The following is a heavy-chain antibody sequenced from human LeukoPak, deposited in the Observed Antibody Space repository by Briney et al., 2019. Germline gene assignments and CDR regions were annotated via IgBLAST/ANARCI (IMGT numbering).Heavy chain of an antibody. CDR2: ITNSGNSK. CDR1: EFTFSSYS. V-gene: IGHV3-48*01. Sequence: GGSLRLSCAASEFTFSSYSMNWVRQAPGKGLEWVSYITNSGNSKSYADSVKGRFTISRDNTKNSLYLQMNGLRAEDTAVYYCAKAPEYSSGRFRNSHFDYWGQGTLVTVSS. J-gene: IGHJ4*02. CDR3: AKAPEYSSGRFRNSHFDY. D-gene: IGHD6-19*01.